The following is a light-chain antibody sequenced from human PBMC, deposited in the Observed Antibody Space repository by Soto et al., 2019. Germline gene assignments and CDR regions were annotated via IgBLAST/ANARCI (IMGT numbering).Light chain of an antibody. CDR1: QSVSSS. CDR3: QQYGISPST. J-gene: IGKJ1*01. Sequence: EIVLTQSPGTLSLSPGERATLSCRASQSVSSSLAWYQQKPGQAPRLHIYGTSNRATSIPERFSGSGSGADFTLPISRLEPEDFALYSCQQYGISPSTFGPGTKVEI. CDR2: GTS. V-gene: IGKV3-20*01.